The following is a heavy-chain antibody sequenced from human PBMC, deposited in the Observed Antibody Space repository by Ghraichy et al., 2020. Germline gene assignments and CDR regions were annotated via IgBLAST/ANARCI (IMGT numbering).Heavy chain of an antibody. CDR2: INHSGST. CDR3: ARVTVLRFLEWLWYNWFDP. Sequence: SETLSLSCAVYGGSFSGYYWSWIRQPPGKGLEWIGEINHSGSTNYNPSLKSRVTISVDTSKNQFSLKLSSVTAADTAVYYCARVTVLRFLEWLWYNWFDPWGQGTLVTVSS. D-gene: IGHD3-3*01. V-gene: IGHV4-34*01. CDR1: GGSFSGYY. J-gene: IGHJ5*02.